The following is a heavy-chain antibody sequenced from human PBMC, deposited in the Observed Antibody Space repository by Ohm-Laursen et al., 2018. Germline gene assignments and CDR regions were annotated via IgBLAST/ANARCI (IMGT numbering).Heavy chain of an antibody. Sequence: SLRLSCSASGFTFSDYYMSWIRQAPGKGLEWVSYISSSGSTIYYADSVKGRFTISRDNSKNTLYLQMNSLRAEDTAVYYCASSHYGDYGRYYWGQGTLVTVSS. CDR1: GFTFSDYY. D-gene: IGHD4-17*01. CDR2: ISSSGSTI. CDR3: ASSHYGDYGRYY. J-gene: IGHJ4*02. V-gene: IGHV3-11*01.